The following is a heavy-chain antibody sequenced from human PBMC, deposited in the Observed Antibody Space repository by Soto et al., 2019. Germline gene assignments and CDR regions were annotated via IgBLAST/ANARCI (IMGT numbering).Heavy chain of an antibody. CDR3: ARGYCTNGVCRTFDY. D-gene: IGHD2-8*01. Sequence: ASVKVSCKASGYTFTGYYIHWVRQAPGQGLEWMGIINPSGGSTSYAQKFQGRVTMTRDTSTSTVYMELSSLRSEDTALYYCARGYCTNGVCRTFDYWGQGTLVTVSS. V-gene: IGHV1-46*01. J-gene: IGHJ4*02. CDR1: GYTFTGYY. CDR2: INPSGGST.